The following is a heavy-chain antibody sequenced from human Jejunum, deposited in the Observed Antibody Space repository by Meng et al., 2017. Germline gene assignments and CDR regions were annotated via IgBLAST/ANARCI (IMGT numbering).Heavy chain of an antibody. J-gene: IGHJ4*02. Sequence: GGSLRLSCKGSGYSFTSYWIGWVRQMPGKGLEWMGIIYPADSDTRYSPSFQGQVTISADKSISTAYPQWSSLKASDTAIYYCASPLYYGSGTFDYWGQGTLVTVSS. D-gene: IGHD3-10*01. V-gene: IGHV5-51*01. CDR2: IYPADSDT. CDR1: GYSFTSYW. CDR3: ASPLYYGSGTFDY.